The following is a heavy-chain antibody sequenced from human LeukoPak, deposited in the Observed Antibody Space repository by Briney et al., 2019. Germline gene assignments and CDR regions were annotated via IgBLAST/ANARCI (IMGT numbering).Heavy chain of an antibody. CDR1: GDAISSGDSY. Sequence: SETLSLTCTVSGDAISSGDSYWGWVRQPPGTGLEWVGSIYYSGSTYYNPSLKSRVTVSVDTSKDEFSLKLSSVTAADTAIYYCARAGQYHHNSAGYFPDYWGQGTLVTVSS. D-gene: IGHD3-22*01. CDR2: IYYSGST. CDR3: ARAGQYHHNSAGYFPDY. J-gene: IGHJ4*02. V-gene: IGHV4-30-4*01.